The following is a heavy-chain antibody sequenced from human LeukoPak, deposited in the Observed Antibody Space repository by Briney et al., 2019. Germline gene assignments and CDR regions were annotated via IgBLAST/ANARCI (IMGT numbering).Heavy chain of an antibody. Sequence: SSETLSLTFAVYGGSFSGYYWSWIRQPPGKGLEWIGEINHSGSTNYNPSLKSRVTISVDTSKNQFSLKLSSVTAADTAVYYCARDVDTAVDPNFDYWGQGTLVTVSS. CDR2: INHSGST. CDR3: ARDVDTAVDPNFDY. J-gene: IGHJ4*02. D-gene: IGHD5-18*01. V-gene: IGHV4-34*01. CDR1: GGSFSGYY.